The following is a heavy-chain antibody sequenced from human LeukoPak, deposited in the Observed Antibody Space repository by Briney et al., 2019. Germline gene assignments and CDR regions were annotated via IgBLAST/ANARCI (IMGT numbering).Heavy chain of an antibody. CDR3: ARVEEGYGSGRRENYYYYYMDV. V-gene: IGHV4-39*07. CDR1: GGSISSSSYY. Sequence: KASETLSLTCTVSGGSISSSSYYWGWIRQPPGKGLEWIGSIYYSGSTYYNPSLKSRVTISVDTSKNQFSLKLSSVTAADTAVYYCARVEEGYGSGRRENYYYYYMDVWGKGTTVTLSS. D-gene: IGHD3-10*01. CDR2: IYYSGST. J-gene: IGHJ6*03.